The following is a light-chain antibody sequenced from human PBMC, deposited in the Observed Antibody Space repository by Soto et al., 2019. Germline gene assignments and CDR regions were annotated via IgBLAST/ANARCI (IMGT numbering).Light chain of an antibody. Sequence: QAVVTQEPSLTVSPGGTVTLTCGSSTGAVTSSHYPYWFQQRPGQAPRTLIYNTSNKHSWTPARFSGSLLGGKAALTLSGAQPEDEADYYCLLFYSGPRVFGGGTQLTVL. J-gene: IGLJ2*01. CDR2: NTS. CDR3: LLFYSGPRV. CDR1: TGAVTSSHY. V-gene: IGLV7-46*01.